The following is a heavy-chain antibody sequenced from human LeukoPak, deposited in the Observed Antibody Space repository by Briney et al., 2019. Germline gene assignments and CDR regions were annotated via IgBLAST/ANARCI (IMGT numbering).Heavy chain of an antibody. J-gene: IGHJ4*02. Sequence: PSETLSLTCAVSGGSISSGDCYWSWIRQPPGKGLEWIGYIYYSGSTYYNPSLKSRVTISVDTSKNQFSLKLSSVTAADTAVYYCARRGLDFWSGYYLPFDYWGQGTLVTVSS. CDR2: IYYSGST. D-gene: IGHD3-3*01. V-gene: IGHV4-30-4*01. CDR3: ARRGLDFWSGYYLPFDY. CDR1: GGSISSGDCY.